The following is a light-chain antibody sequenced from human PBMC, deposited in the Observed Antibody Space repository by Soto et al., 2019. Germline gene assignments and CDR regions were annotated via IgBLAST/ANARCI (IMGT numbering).Light chain of an antibody. Sequence: EIVLTQFPGTLSLSPGEGATLSCRASQSVSSNHLAWYQQKPGQAPRLLIYGASSRATGIPDRFSGSGSGTDFTLTISRLEPEDFAVYYCQQHGSSSWTFGQGTKVDIK. CDR1: QSVSSNH. J-gene: IGKJ1*01. CDR3: QQHGSSSWT. V-gene: IGKV3-20*01. CDR2: GAS.